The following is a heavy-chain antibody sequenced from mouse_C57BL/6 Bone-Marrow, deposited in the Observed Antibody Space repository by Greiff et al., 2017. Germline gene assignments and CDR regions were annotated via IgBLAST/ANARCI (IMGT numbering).Heavy chain of an antibody. J-gene: IGHJ2*01. V-gene: IGHV14-4*01. CDR1: GFNIKDDY. Sequence: EVQVVESGAELVRPGASVKLSCTASGFNIKDDYMHWVKQRPEQGLEWIGWIDPENGDSEYASKFQGKATITADTSSNTAYLQLSSLTSEDAAVYYCVYCYGLFDYWGQGTTLTVSS. CDR3: VYCYGLFDY. D-gene: IGHD1-1*01. CDR2: IDPENGDS.